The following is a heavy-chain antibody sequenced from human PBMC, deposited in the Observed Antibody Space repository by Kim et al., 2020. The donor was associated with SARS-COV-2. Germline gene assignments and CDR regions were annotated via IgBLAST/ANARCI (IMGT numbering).Heavy chain of an antibody. CDR3: ASDYGGNSAFDI. V-gene: IGHV1-69*04. CDR2: IIPILGIA. D-gene: IGHD4-17*01. Sequence: SVKVSCKASGGTFSSYAISWVRQAPGQGLEWRGRIIPILGIANYAQKFQGRVTITADKSTSTAYMELSSLRSEDPAVYYCASDYGGNSAFDIWGQGTMV. CDR1: GGTFSSYA. J-gene: IGHJ3*02.